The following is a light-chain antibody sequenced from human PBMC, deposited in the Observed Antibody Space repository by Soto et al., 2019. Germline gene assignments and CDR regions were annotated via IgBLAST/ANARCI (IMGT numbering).Light chain of an antibody. V-gene: IGKV3D-15*01. CDR3: QQYNKWPRT. CDR1: QSINSRS. Sequence: DIVLTQSPGTLSLSPGERATLSCGASQSINSRSLAWYQQKPGQAPRLLIYDASYRAPGIPARFSGSGSGTDFTLTISSLQSEDFAVYYCQQYNKWPRTFGQGTKVDIK. CDR2: DAS. J-gene: IGKJ1*01.